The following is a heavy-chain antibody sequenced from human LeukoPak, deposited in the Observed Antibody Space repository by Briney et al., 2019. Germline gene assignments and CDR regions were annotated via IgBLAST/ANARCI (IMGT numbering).Heavy chain of an antibody. CDR2: IIPIRGIA. Sequence: SVKVSCKASGGTFSSYTISWVRQAPGQGLEWMGRIIPIRGIANYAQKFQGRVTIIADKSTSTAYMELSSLRSEDTAVYYCARDPSTSHNYYGMDVWGQGTTVTVSS. J-gene: IGHJ6*02. V-gene: IGHV1-69*04. D-gene: IGHD2-2*01. CDR3: ARDPSTSHNYYGMDV. CDR1: GGTFSSYT.